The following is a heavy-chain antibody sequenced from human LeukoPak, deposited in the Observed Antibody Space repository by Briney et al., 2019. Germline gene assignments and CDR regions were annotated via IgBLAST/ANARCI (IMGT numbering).Heavy chain of an antibody. D-gene: IGHD4-17*01. V-gene: IGHV4-59*11. J-gene: IGHJ3*02. CDR3: ARNLVTVTKGFDI. Sequence: SETLSLTCTVSGDSFSSHDWTWIRQPPGKGLEWIGYISYRGSTNYNPPLKSRLTISIDTSKNQFSLKLSSVTAADTAVYYCARNLVTVTKGFDIWGQGTMVSVSS. CDR2: ISYRGST. CDR1: GDSFSSHD.